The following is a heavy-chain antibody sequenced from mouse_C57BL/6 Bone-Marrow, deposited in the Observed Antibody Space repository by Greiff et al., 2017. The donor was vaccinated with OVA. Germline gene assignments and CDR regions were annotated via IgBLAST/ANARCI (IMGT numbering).Heavy chain of an antibody. V-gene: IGHV1-81*01. CDR2: IYPRSGNT. CDR1: GYTFTRYG. CDR3: ARSGDWYFDV. J-gene: IGHJ1*03. Sequence: QVQLQQSGAELARPGASVKLSCKASGYTFTRYGISWVKQRTGQGLEWIGEIYPRSGNTYYNEKFKGKATLTADKSSSTAYMELRSLTSEDSAVYFCARSGDWYFDVWGTGTTVTVSS. D-gene: IGHD4-1*01.